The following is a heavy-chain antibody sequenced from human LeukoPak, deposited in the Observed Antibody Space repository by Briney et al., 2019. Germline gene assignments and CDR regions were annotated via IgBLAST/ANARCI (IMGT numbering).Heavy chain of an antibody. D-gene: IGHD3-22*01. CDR2: ISYDGSVK. CDR1: GFSFSSYG. J-gene: IGHJ4*02. Sequence: GGSLRLSCAVSGFSFSSYGMHWVRQAPGKGLEWVAVISYDGSVKYYADSVKGRFTISRDNAKNSLYLQMNSLRAEDTALYYCAKEEKSPLYYYDSSGYYFDYWGQGTLVTVSS. V-gene: IGHV3-30*18. CDR3: AKEEKSPLYYYDSSGYYFDY.